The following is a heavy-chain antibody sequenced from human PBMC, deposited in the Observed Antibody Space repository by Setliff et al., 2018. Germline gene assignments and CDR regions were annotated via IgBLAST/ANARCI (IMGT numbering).Heavy chain of an antibody. D-gene: IGHD2-15*01. CDR3: ARTCSGSGCYAGLES. Sequence: GSLRLSCAASGFTFSTYRMHWVRQAPGKGLEWVAIIWDDGGYKYHADSAKGRFTISRDNSKNTLYLQMNSLRPEDTAVYYCARTCSGSGCYAGLESWGQGTPVTVSS. CDR1: GFTFSTYR. CDR2: IWDDGGYK. J-gene: IGHJ4*02. V-gene: IGHV3-33*08.